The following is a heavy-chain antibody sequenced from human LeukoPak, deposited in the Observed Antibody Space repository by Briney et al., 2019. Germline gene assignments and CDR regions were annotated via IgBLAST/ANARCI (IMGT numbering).Heavy chain of an antibody. V-gene: IGHV3-30*18. D-gene: IGHD3-16*02. J-gene: IGHJ4*02. Sequence: PGGSLRLSCAASGFTFSSYGMHWVRQAPGKGLEWVAVISYDGSNKYYADSVKGRFTISRDNSKNTLYLQMNSLRAEDTAVYYCAKVGGSYRYTPFDYWGQGTLVTVSS. CDR3: AKVGGSYRYTPFDY. CDR2: ISYDGSNK. CDR1: GFTFSSYG.